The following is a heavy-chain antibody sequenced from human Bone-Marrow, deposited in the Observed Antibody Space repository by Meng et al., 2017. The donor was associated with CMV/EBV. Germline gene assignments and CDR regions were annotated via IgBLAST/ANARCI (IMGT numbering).Heavy chain of an antibody. D-gene: IGHD2-2*01. J-gene: IGHJ4*02. CDR2: IRSDGSKK. Sequence: GESLKISCAASGFPFSSYGMHWVRQAPGKGLEWVAFIRSDGSKKNYADSVKGRFTISRDNSMNTLYLQMNSLRTDDTAVYYCAKYGPSWGTDYWGQGTLVTFSS. V-gene: IGHV3-30*02. CDR1: GFPFSSYG. CDR3: AKYGPSWGTDY.